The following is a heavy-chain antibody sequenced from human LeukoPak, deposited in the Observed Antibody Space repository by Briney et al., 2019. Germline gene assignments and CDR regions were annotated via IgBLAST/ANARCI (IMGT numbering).Heavy chain of an antibody. Sequence: GGSLRLSCAASGFTFSSYGMHWVRQAPGKGLEWVAFIRYDGSNKYYADSVKGRFTISRDNSKNTLNLQMNSLRAEDTAVYYCAKVGQQLADYWGQGTLVTVSS. J-gene: IGHJ4*02. V-gene: IGHV3-30*02. CDR1: GFTFSSYG. D-gene: IGHD6-13*01. CDR3: AKVGQQLADY. CDR2: IRYDGSNK.